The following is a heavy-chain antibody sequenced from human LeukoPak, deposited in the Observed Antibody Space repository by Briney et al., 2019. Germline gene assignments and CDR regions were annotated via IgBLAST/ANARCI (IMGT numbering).Heavy chain of an antibody. V-gene: IGHV3-30*02. Sequence: PGGSLRLSCAASGFTFSSYGMHWVRQAPGKGLEWVAFIRYDGTNKYYADSVKGRFTISRDNSKNTLYLQMNSLRAEDTAVYYCASIDRYYDILSGFHGLDYWGQGTLVTVSP. CDR2: IRYDGTNK. J-gene: IGHJ4*02. D-gene: IGHD3-9*01. CDR1: GFTFSSYG. CDR3: ASIDRYYDILSGFHGLDY.